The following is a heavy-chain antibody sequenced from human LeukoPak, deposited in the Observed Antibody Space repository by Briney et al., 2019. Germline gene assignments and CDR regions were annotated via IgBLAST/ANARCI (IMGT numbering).Heavy chain of an antibody. Sequence: GASVKVSCKASGYTFTSYYMHWVRQAPGQGLEWMGVINPSGGSTSYAQKFQGRVTMTEDTSTDPAYMELSSLRSEDTAVYYCATGPIAAAGIWVFGKRVAKDYWGQGTLVTVSS. D-gene: IGHD6-13*01. CDR3: ATGPIAAAGIWVFGKRVAKDY. V-gene: IGHV1-46*01. CDR2: INPSGGST. J-gene: IGHJ4*02. CDR1: GYTFTSYY.